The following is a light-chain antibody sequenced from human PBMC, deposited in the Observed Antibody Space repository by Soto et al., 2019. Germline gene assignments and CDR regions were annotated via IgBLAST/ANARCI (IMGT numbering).Light chain of an antibody. J-gene: IGKJ1*01. CDR3: QQYNSYS. CDR1: QGISNS. V-gene: IGKV1-16*01. Sequence: DIQMTQCPSAMSASLGDRVTITCRASQGISNSLAWYQQKPGKAPKLLIYAASTLQSGVPSRFSGRGSGTDFTLTISSLQPEDFATYYCQQYNSYSFGQGTKVDI. CDR2: AAS.